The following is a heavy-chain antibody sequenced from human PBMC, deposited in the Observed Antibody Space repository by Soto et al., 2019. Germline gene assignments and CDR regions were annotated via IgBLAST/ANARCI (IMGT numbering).Heavy chain of an antibody. J-gene: IGHJ4*02. Sequence: PSETLSLTCTVSGGFISSSSYYWGWIRQPPGKGLEWIGSIYYSGSTYYNPSLKSRVTISVDTSKNQFSLKLSSVTAADTAVYYCARHRDDSGSYFDYWGQGTLVTVSS. CDR3: ARHRDDSGSYFDY. CDR1: GGFISSSSYY. D-gene: IGHD1-26*01. CDR2: IYYSGST. V-gene: IGHV4-39*01.